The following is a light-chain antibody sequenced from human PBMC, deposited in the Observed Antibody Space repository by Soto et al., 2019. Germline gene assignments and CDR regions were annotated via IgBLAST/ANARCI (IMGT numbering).Light chain of an antibody. V-gene: IGKV3-20*01. CDR3: QQYGRSPPIT. CDR1: QSVGNNY. J-gene: IGKJ5*01. CDR2: GAS. Sequence: EIVLTQSPGTLSLSPGERATISCRASQSVGNNYLAWYQQRPGQTPRLLIYGASSRATGIPDRFSGSGSGTDFSLPISTLEPEDFAVYYCQQYGRSPPITFGQGTRLEIK.